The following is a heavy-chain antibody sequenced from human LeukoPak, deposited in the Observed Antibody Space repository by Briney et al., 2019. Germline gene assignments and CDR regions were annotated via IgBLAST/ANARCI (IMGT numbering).Heavy chain of an antibody. CDR3: ARARGYSYGHYYYYMDV. Sequence: PSGTLSLTCTVSGGSISSYYWSWIRQPPGKGLEWIGYIYYSGSTNYNPSLKSRVTISVDTSKNQFSLKLSSVTAADTAVYYCARARGYSYGHYYYYMDVWGKGTTVTVSS. CDR1: GGSISSYY. J-gene: IGHJ6*03. CDR2: IYYSGST. D-gene: IGHD5-18*01. V-gene: IGHV4-59*01.